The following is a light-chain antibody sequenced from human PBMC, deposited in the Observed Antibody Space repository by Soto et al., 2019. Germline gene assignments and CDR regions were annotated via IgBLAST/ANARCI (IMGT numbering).Light chain of an antibody. CDR1: QSISSY. CDR2: AAS. Sequence: DIQMTKSPSSLSASVGDRVTITCRASQSISSYLNWYQQNPGKAPKLLIYAASSLQSGVPSRFSGSGSGTDFTLTISSLQPEDFATYYCQQSDSTPLTFGQVTKLEIK. CDR3: QQSDSTPLT. J-gene: IGKJ2*01. V-gene: IGKV1-39*01.